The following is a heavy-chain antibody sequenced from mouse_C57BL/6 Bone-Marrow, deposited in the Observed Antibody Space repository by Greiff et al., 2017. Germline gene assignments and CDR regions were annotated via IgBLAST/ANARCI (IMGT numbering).Heavy chain of an antibody. CDR2: IDPENGDT. CDR3: TFYYSNPDY. J-gene: IGHJ2*01. Sequence: VQLQQSGAELVRPGASVKLSCTASGFNIKDDYMHWVKQRPEQGLEWIGWIDPENGDTEYASKFQGKATITADTSSNTAYLQLSSLTSEATAVYYCTFYYSNPDYWGQGTTLTVSS. D-gene: IGHD2-5*01. CDR1: GFNIKDDY. V-gene: IGHV14-4*01.